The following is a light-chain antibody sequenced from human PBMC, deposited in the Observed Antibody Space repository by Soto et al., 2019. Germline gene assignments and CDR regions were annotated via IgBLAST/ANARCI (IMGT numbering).Light chain of an antibody. V-gene: IGKV3-11*01. Sequence: IVMTQSTATLSVSPGERATLSCRASQSVSSDLAWYHQKPGQAPGLLIYGASTRATGIPARFSGSGSGTDFSLTISSLEPEDFAVYYCQQRSHWPRTFGQGTKLDI. CDR1: QSVSSD. CDR3: QQRSHWPRT. CDR2: GAS. J-gene: IGKJ1*01.